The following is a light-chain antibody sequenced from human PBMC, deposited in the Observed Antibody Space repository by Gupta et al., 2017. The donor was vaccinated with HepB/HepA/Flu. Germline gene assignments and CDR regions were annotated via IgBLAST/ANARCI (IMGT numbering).Light chain of an antibody. CDR1: QSISSW. Sequence: DIQMTQSPSTLSASVGDRVTITCRASQSISSWLVWYQQKPGKAPKVLIYKASSLESGVPSRFSGSGSGTXFTLTIXSLQPDDFATYYCQQHISFPITFGXGTKVEIK. V-gene: IGKV1-5*03. CDR2: KAS. CDR3: QQHISFPIT. J-gene: IGKJ4*01.